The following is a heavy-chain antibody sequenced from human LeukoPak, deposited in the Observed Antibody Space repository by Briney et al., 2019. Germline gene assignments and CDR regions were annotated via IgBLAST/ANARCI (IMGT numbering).Heavy chain of an antibody. CDR2: ISGSGGST. D-gene: IGHD3-3*01. V-gene: IGHV3-23*01. Sequence: GGSLRLSCAASGFTFSSYAMSWVRQAPGKGLEWVSAISGSGGSTYYADSVKGRFTISRDNSKNTLYLQMNSLRAEDTAVYYCAKRPYYDFWSGYSHYFDYWGQGTLVTVSS. J-gene: IGHJ4*02. CDR1: GFTFSSYA. CDR3: AKRPYYDFWSGYSHYFDY.